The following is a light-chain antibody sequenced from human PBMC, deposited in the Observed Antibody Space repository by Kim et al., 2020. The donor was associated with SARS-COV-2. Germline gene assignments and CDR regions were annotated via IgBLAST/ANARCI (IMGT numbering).Light chain of an antibody. V-gene: IGKV3-11*01. CDR3: QQRGNWPLT. J-gene: IGKJ4*01. CDR1: QSVNSY. Sequence: EIVLTQSPATLSLSPGERASLSCRASQSVNSYLAWYQQKPGQAPRLLIYDASNRATGIPARFSGSGSGTDFTLTISSLEPADFAVYFCQQRGNWPLTFGGGTKVDIK. CDR2: DAS.